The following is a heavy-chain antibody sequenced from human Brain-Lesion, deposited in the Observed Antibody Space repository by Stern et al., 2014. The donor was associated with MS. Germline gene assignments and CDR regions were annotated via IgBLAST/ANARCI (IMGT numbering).Heavy chain of an antibody. J-gene: IGHJ6*02. CDR1: GASISNTQW. CDR3: ARDPRRGGLSGYYHGMDV. V-gene: IGHV4-4*02. CDR2: IYQSGSA. D-gene: IGHD3-10*01. Sequence: QVQLVESGPGLVKPSGTLSLTCAVSGASISNTQWWTWVRQSPGKGLEWIGEIYQSGSANYKPSLRSRVTISADRSKNSFSLKLNSVTAADTAVYYCARDPRRGGLSGYYHGMDVWGQGTTVTVSS.